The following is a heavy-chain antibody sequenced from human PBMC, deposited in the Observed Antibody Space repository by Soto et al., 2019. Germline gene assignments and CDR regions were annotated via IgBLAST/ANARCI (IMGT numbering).Heavy chain of an antibody. CDR2: IYWDDDK. CDR1: GFSLSTSGVG. CDR3: AHVYYYYGMDV. V-gene: IGHV2-5*02. Sequence: QITLKESGPTLVKPTQTLTLTCTFSGFSLSTSGVGVGWIRQPPGKALEWLALIYWDDDKRYSPSLKSRLTITKHTSKTQVVLTMTNMDPMDPATYCCAHVYYYYGMDVWGQGTTVTVSS. J-gene: IGHJ6*02.